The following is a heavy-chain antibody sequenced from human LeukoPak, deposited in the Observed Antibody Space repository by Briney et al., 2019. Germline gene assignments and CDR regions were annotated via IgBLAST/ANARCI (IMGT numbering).Heavy chain of an antibody. J-gene: IGHJ3*02. CDR2: ISYDGNNK. CDR3: AKLWGTYDPLDI. CDR1: GFTFSGFG. D-gene: IGHD3-16*01. V-gene: IGHV3-30*18. Sequence: GGSLRLSCAVSGFTFSGFGMHWVRQAPGKGLEWVAVISYDGNNKFYGDSVKGRFTISRDNSKDTLYLRMTSLRPEDTAIYYCAKLWGTYDPLDIWGQGTLVTVSS.